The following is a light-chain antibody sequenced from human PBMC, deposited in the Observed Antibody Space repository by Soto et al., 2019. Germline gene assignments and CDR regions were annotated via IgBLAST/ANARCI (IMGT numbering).Light chain of an antibody. Sequence: QSALTQPASVSGSPGQSITISCTGTSTDVGGYNYVSWHQQHPGKAPRLMIYEVSNRPSGVSNRFSGSKSGNTASLSISGLQTEDESNYYCSSYGSGSTVWVFGGATKLPVL. CDR2: EVS. V-gene: IGLV2-14*01. CDR1: STDVGGYNY. J-gene: IGLJ3*02. CDR3: SSYGSGSTVWV.